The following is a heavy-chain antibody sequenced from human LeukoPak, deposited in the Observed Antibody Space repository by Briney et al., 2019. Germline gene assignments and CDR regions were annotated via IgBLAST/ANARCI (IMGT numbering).Heavy chain of an antibody. V-gene: IGHV4-39*01. D-gene: IGHD4-11*01. CDR2: IYYSGST. CDR3: ARSVTVTTSFGRFDP. Sequence: SETLSLTCTVSGGSISSSSYYWGWIRQPPGTGLEWIGSIYYSGSTYYNPSLKSRVTISVDTSKNQFSLKLSSVTAADTAVYYCARSVTVTTSFGRFDPWGQGTLVTVSS. CDR1: GGSISSSSYY. J-gene: IGHJ5*02.